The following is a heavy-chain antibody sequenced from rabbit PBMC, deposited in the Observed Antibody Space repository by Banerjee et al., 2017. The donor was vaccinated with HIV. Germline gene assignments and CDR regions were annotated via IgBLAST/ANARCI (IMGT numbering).Heavy chain of an antibody. V-gene: IGHV1S7*01. CDR3: VRVVAGVYFNL. CDR1: GFDFSSYY. D-gene: IGHD4-1*01. J-gene: IGHJ4*01. CDR2: IDPVFGST. Sequence: QLKESGGGLVQPGGSLKLSCKASGFDFSSYYMSWVRQAPGKGLEWIGYIDPVFGSTLYADWVNGRFTISSHNAQNTLYLQLNSLTAADTATYFCVRVVAGVYFNLWGPGTLVTVS.